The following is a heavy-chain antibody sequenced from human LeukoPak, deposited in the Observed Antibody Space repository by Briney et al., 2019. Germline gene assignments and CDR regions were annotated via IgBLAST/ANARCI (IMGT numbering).Heavy chain of an antibody. CDR3: ARDKKDYYDSSGYYYFAFDI. Sequence: SETLSLTCTVSGGSISRYYWSLIRQRPRNGREWTGEIYYSGSTNYNPSLTSRVTISLDTSKNHFSLKLSSVTAADTDVYYCARDKKDYYDSSGYYYFAFDIWGQGTMVNVYS. CDR2: IYYSGST. CDR1: GGSISRYY. J-gene: IGHJ3*02. V-gene: IGHV4-59*01. D-gene: IGHD3-22*01.